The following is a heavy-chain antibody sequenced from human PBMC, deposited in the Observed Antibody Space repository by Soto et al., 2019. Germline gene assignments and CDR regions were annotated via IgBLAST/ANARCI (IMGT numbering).Heavy chain of an antibody. CDR1: GGTFSSYA. J-gene: IGHJ6*03. CDR2: IIPIFGTA. V-gene: IGHV1-69*13. D-gene: IGHD6-19*01. Sequence: SVKVSCKASGGTFSSYAISWVRQAPGQGLEWMGGIIPIFGTANYAQKFQGRVTITADESTSTAYMELSSLRSEDTAVYYCARVGNSGWYLALNYYYYMDVWGKGTTVTVSS. CDR3: ARVGNSGWYLALNYYYYMDV.